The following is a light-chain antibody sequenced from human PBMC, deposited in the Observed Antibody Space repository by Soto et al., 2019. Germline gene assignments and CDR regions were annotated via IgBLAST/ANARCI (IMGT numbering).Light chain of an antibody. CDR3: QQYGSSPFT. CDR1: QTITLNY. Sequence: EIVWTQSPGTLSLSPGERATLSCRASQTITLNYLAWYQQKPGQAPRLLIYGVSTRATGIPDKFSGSGSGTDFTLTISRLEPEDFAVYYCQQYGSSPFTFGPGSKVDIK. CDR2: GVS. J-gene: IGKJ3*01. V-gene: IGKV3-20*01.